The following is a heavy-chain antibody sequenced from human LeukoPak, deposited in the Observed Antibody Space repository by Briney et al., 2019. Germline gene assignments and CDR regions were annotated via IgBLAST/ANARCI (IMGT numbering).Heavy chain of an antibody. CDR2: FDPEDGET. V-gene: IGHV1-24*01. CDR3: ATRPNYYDSSGYYLYY. J-gene: IGHJ4*02. D-gene: IGHD3-22*01. CDR1: GYTLTELS. Sequence: ASVKVSCKVSGYTLTELSMHWVRQAPGKGLEWMGGFDPEDGETIYAQKFQGRVTMTEDTSTDMAYMELSSLRSEDTAVYYCATRPNYYDSSGYYLYYWGQGTLVTVSS.